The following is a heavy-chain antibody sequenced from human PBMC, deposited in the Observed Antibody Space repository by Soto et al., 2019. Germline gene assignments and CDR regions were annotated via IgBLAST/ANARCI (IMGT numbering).Heavy chain of an antibody. Sequence: SETLSLTCTVSGGSISSYYWSWIRQPPGKGLEWIGYIYYSGSTNYNPSLKSRVTISVDTSKNQFSLKLSSVAAADTAVYYCARTYHSPSYYYMDVWGKGTTVTVSS. CDR3: ARTYHSPSYYYMDV. J-gene: IGHJ6*03. CDR2: IYYSGST. V-gene: IGHV4-59*01. CDR1: GGSISSYY. D-gene: IGHD2-2*01.